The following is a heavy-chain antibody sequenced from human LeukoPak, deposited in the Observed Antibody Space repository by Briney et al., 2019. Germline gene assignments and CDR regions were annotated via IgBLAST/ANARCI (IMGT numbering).Heavy chain of an antibody. Sequence: PGGSLRLSCAASGFTFSSYSMNWVRQAPGKGLEWVSSISSSSSYIYYADSVKGRFTISRDNAKNSLYLQMNSLRAEDTAVYYCARDYWQLVRGWFDPWGQGTLVTVSS. CDR3: ARDYWQLVRGWFDP. D-gene: IGHD6-6*01. J-gene: IGHJ5*02. CDR2: ISSSSSYI. CDR1: GFTFSSYS. V-gene: IGHV3-21*01.